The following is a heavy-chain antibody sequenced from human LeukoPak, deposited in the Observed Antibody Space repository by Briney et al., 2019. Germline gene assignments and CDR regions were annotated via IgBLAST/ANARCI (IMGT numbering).Heavy chain of an antibody. CDR3: ARTLRVAAFDY. V-gene: IGHV4-59*01. CDR1: GGSISSYY. CDR2: IYYSGST. J-gene: IGHJ4*02. Sequence: ASETLSLTCTVSGGSISSYYWSWIRQPPGKGLEWIGYIYYSGSTNYNPSLKSRVTISVDTSKNQFSLKLSSVTAADTAVYYCARTLRVAAFDYWGQGTLVTVSS. D-gene: IGHD6-19*01.